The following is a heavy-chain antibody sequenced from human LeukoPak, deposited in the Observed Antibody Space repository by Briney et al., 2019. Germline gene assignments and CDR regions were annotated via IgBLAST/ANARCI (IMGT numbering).Heavy chain of an antibody. D-gene: IGHD5-24*01. Sequence: GGSLRLSCAASRFTFSNYWMNWFRQAPGKGLEWVANINQDGSEKYFLDSVRGRFTISRDNAKNSLALQMNTLRAEDTAVYYCARERDGRFFDYWGQGTLVTVSS. CDR3: ARERDGRFFDY. CDR2: INQDGSEK. V-gene: IGHV3-7*01. CDR1: RFTFSNYW. J-gene: IGHJ4*02.